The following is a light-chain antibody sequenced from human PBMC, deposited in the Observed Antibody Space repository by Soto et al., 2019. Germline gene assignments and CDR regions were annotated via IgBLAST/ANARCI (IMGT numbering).Light chain of an antibody. CDR3: QQFNYWPPIT. CDR2: GAS. Sequence: EIVLTQSPGSLSVSPVERATLSCRASQSVSSNLAWYQQIPGRAPRLLIYGASTRASGIPARFSASGSGTEFTLTISSLQSEDFAVYYCQQFNYWPPITFGQGTRLEIK. CDR1: QSVSSN. J-gene: IGKJ5*01. V-gene: IGKV3-15*01.